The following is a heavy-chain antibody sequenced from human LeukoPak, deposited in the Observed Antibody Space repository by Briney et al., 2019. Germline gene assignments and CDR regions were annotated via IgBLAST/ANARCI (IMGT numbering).Heavy chain of an antibody. D-gene: IGHD2-2*01. CDR3: ARGPKVVPAAI. Sequence: PSETLSLTCAVSGGSISSSYWWSWVRPPPGKGLEWIGEVYHSGSTNYSPSLKSRVTISVDKSKNQLSLKLNSVTAADTAVYYCARGPKVVPAAIWGQGTLVTVSS. CDR2: VYHSGST. J-gene: IGHJ4*02. V-gene: IGHV4-4*02. CDR1: GGSISSSYW.